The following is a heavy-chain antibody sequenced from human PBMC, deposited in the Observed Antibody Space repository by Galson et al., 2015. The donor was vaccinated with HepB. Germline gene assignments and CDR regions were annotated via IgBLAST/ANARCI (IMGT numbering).Heavy chain of an antibody. J-gene: IGHJ4*02. V-gene: IGHV3-48*03. Sequence: SLRLSCAASGFTSSSYEMNWVRQAPGKGLEWVSYISSSGSTIYYADSVKGRFTISRDNAKNSLYLQMNSLRAEDTAVYYCARGAPSPEHWGQGTLVTVSS. CDR3: ARGAPSPEH. CDR1: GFTSSSYE. CDR2: ISSSGSTI.